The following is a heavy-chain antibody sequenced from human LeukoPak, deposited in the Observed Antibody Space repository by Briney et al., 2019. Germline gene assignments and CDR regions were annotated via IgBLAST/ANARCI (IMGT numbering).Heavy chain of an antibody. CDR3: ASQRYSSSWHGRWYNYYYYYMDV. D-gene: IGHD6-13*01. V-gene: IGHV3-53*01. J-gene: IGHJ6*03. CDR1: GFTVSSNY. Sequence: GGSLRLSCAASGFTVSSNYMGWVRQAPGKGLEWVSVIYSGGSTYYADSVKGRFTISRDNSKNTLYLQMNSLRAEDTAVYYCASQRYSSSWHGRWYNYYYYYMDVWGKGTTVTVSS. CDR2: IYSGGST.